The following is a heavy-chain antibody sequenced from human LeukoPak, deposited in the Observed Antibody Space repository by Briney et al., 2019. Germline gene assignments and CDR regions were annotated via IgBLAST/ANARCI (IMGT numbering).Heavy chain of an antibody. J-gene: IGHJ4*02. V-gene: IGHV3-23*01. CDR1: GFIFSSYA. D-gene: IGHD3-10*01. CDR2: ISGSGGST. CDR3: AKEKSRSYGSGSYYYY. Sequence: GGSLRLSCAASGFIFSSYAMSWVRQAPGKGLEWVSAISGSGGSTYYADSVKGRSTISRDNSKNTLYLQMNSLRAEDTAVYYCAKEKSRSYGSGSYYYYWGQGTLVTVSS.